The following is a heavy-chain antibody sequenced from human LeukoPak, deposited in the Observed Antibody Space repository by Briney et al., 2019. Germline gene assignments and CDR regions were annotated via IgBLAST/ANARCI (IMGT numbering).Heavy chain of an antibody. CDR2: INDSGTT. CDR3: ARGASCGGDCYWEDHYYYGTDV. CDR1: GESLSGYY. V-gene: IGHV4-34*01. J-gene: IGHJ6*02. Sequence: SETPSLNCAVYGESLSGYYWSWIRQSPGKGLEWIGEINDSGTTNYNPSLKSRVTISIDSSKNQFSLKLSSVTAADTAVYYCARGASCGGDCYWEDHYYYGTDVWGQGTTVTVSS. D-gene: IGHD2-21*02.